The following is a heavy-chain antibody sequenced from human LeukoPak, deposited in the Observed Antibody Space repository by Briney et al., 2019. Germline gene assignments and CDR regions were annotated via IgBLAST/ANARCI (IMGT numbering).Heavy chain of an antibody. CDR1: GFTFDDYA. D-gene: IGHD6-13*01. V-gene: IGHV3-9*01. CDR3: AKDRYSSSSTFTVNPFDY. J-gene: IGHJ4*02. CDR2: ISWNSGSI. Sequence: GRSLRLSCAASGFTFDDYAMHWVRQAPGKGLEWVSGISWNSGSIGYADSVKGRFTISRDNSQNTLDLQMNSLRLEDTAMYYCAKDRYSSSSTFTVNPFDYWGQGILVTVSS.